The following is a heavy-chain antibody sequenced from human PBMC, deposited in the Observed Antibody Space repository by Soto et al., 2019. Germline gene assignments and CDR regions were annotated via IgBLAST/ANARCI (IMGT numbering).Heavy chain of an antibody. Sequence: EVQLVESGGGLVKPGGSLRLSCAASGFTFSSYSMKLVRTAPGKGLEWVSSISSSSSYIYYADSVKGRFTISRDNAKNSLYLQMNSLRAEDTAVYYCARDSLNQILGSSVDYGDPTRSDAFDIWGQGTMVTVSS. D-gene: IGHD4-17*01. J-gene: IGHJ3*02. CDR3: ARDSLNQILGSSVDYGDPTRSDAFDI. CDR1: GFTFSSYS. V-gene: IGHV3-21*01. CDR2: ISSSSSYI.